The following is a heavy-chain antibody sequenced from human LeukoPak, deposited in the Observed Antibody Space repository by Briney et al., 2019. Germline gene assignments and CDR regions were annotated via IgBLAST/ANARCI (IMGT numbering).Heavy chain of an antibody. Sequence: PGGSLRLSCAASGLTFINALMTWVRQAPGKGLEWVSAISGSGGSTYYADSVKGRFTISRDNSKNTLYLQMNSLRAEDTAVYYCAKLVRGNDYWGQGTLVTVSS. V-gene: IGHV3-23*01. CDR2: ISGSGGST. CDR1: GLTFINAL. CDR3: AKLVRGNDY. J-gene: IGHJ4*02. D-gene: IGHD3-10*01.